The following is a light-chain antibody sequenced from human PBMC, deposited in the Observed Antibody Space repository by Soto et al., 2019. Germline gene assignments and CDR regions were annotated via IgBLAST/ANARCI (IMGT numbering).Light chain of an antibody. J-gene: IGLJ3*02. CDR2: GNS. Sequence: QSVLTQPPSVSGAPGQRVTISCTGSSSYIGAGYDVHWYQQLPGTAPKLLIYGNSNRPSGVPDRFSGSKSGTSASLAITGLQAEDEADYYCQSYDSSLSGSVFGGGTNLTVL. CDR3: QSYDSSLSGSV. V-gene: IGLV1-40*01. CDR1: SSYIGAGYD.